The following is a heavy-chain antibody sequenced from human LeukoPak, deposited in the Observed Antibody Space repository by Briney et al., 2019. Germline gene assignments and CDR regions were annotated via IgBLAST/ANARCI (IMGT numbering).Heavy chain of an antibody. CDR1: GFTFSNYW. Sequence: GGSLRLSCAASGFTFSNYWMSWVRQAPGKGLEWVANIKQDGSEKYYVDSVKGRFTISRDNAKNSLYLQMNSLRAEDTAVYYCARANSEQWLEYYFDYWGQGTLVTVSS. CDR3: ARANSEQWLEYYFDY. CDR2: IKQDGSEK. J-gene: IGHJ4*02. V-gene: IGHV3-7*01. D-gene: IGHD6-19*01.